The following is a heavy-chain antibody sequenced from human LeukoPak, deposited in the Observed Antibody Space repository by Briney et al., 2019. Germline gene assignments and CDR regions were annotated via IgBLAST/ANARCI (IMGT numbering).Heavy chain of an antibody. D-gene: IGHD2-15*01. CDR1: GYTFTSYG. CDR3: AKEDCSGGSCYPKGY. CDR2: ISAYNGNT. Sequence: ASVKVSCKASGYTFTSYGISWVRQAPGQGLEWRGWISAYNGNTNYAQKLQGRVTMTTDTSTSTAYMELRSLRSDDTAVYYCAKEDCSGGSCYPKGYWGQGTLVTVSS. V-gene: IGHV1-18*01. J-gene: IGHJ4*02.